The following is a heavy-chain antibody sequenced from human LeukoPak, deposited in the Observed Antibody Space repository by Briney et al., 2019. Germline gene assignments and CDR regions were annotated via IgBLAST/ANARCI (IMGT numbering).Heavy chain of an antibody. CDR1: GYSFTSYW. CDR3: ARPLRGVITIVAFDI. J-gene: IGHJ3*02. D-gene: IGHD3-10*01. Sequence: GESLKISCKGSGYSFTSYWIGWVRQMPGKGLEWMGIIYPGDSDTRYSPSFQGQVTISADKSISTAYLQWSSLKASDTAMYYCARPLRGVITIVAFDIWGQGTMVTVSS. CDR2: IYPGDSDT. V-gene: IGHV5-51*01.